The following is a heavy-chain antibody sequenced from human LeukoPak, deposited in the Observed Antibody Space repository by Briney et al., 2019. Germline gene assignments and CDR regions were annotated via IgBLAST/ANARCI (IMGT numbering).Heavy chain of an antibody. CDR2: ISSSGRSI. CDR3: XXXXVMGVNWYFDL. CDR1: GFTFSSYE. Sequence: GGSLRLSCAVSGFTFSSYEMNWVRQAPGKGLEWVSYISSSGRSIYYADSVKGRFTISRDNAKNAPYVQMNILRAKDTASSYXXXXXVMGVNWYFDLWGRGTLVTVSS. V-gene: IGHV3-48*03. J-gene: IGHJ2*01. D-gene: IGHD3-10*01.